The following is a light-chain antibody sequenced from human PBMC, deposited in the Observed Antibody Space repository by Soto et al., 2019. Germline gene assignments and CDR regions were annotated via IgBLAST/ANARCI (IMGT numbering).Light chain of an antibody. CDR1: QSISSW. J-gene: IGKJ1*01. CDR3: QHYNSYPT. CDR2: DAS. Sequence: DIPLTQSPSTLSASVGDRITITCRASQSISSWLAWYQQKPGKAPKFLIYDASSLESGVPSRFSGSGSGTEFTLTISSLQPDDFATYYCQHYNSYPTFGQGTKVEIK. V-gene: IGKV1-5*01.